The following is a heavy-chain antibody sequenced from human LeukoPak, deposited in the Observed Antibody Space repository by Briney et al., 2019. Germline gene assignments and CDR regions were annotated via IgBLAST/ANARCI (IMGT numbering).Heavy chain of an antibody. CDR2: ISYDGSNK. D-gene: IGHD6-13*01. CDR3: AKVRSSSWEQGYYFDY. Sequence: GGSLRLSCAASGFTFSSYGMHWVRQAPGKGLEWVAVISYDGSNKYYADSVKGRFTISRDNSKNTLYLQMNSLRAEDTAVYYCAKVRSSSWEQGYYFDYWGQGTLVTVSS. J-gene: IGHJ4*02. V-gene: IGHV3-30*18. CDR1: GFTFSSYG.